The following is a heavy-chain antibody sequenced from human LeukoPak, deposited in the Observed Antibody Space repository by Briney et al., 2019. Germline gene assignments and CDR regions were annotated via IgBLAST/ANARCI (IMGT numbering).Heavy chain of an antibody. CDR2: IYTSGST. CDR3: ARDYYGSGSYYKLTYNWFDP. V-gene: IGHV4-61*02. Sequence: SETLSLTCTVSGGSISSGSYYWSWIRQPAGKGLEWIGRIYTSGSTNYNPSLKSRVTISVDTSKNQFSLKLSSVTAADTAVYYCARDYYGSGSYYKLTYNWFDPWGQGTLVTVSS. J-gene: IGHJ5*02. D-gene: IGHD3-10*01. CDR1: GGSISSGSYY.